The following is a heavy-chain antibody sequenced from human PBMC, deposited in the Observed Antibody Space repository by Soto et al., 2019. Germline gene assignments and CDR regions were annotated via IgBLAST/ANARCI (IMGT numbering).Heavy chain of an antibody. CDR3: AREVGWPREQLVWPHYYYCYGMDV. Sequence: QVQLQESGPGLVKPSQTLSLTCTVSGGSISSGGYYWSWIRQHPGKGLEWIGYIYYSGSTYYSPSLKSGVTISVDTFKTQFSLKLSSVTAADTAVYYCAREVGWPREQLVWPHYYYCYGMDVWGQGTTVTVSS. D-gene: IGHD6-13*01. J-gene: IGHJ6*02. V-gene: IGHV4-31*03. CDR2: IYYSGST. CDR1: GGSISSGGYY.